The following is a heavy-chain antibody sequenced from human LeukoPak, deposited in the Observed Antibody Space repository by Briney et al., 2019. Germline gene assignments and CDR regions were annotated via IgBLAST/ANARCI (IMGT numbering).Heavy chain of an antibody. V-gene: IGHV3-23*01. D-gene: IGHD4-11*01. J-gene: IGHJ4*02. CDR1: GFTFSSYA. Sequence: GGSLRLSCAASGFTFSSYAMSWVRQAPGKGLEWVSSINGNGGRTYYADSVRGRFTISRDNSKNTLYLQMNSLRAEDAAVYYCANPPTVTSFDSWGQGTLVTVSS. CDR3: ANPPTVTSFDS. CDR2: INGNGGRT.